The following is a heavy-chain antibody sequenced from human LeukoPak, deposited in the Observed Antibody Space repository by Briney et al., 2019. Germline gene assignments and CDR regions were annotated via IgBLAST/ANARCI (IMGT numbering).Heavy chain of an antibody. V-gene: IGHV4-59*10. CDR2: IYTSGST. D-gene: IGHD6-19*01. Sequence: PSETLSLTCAVYGGSFSGYYWSWIRQPAGKGLEYIGRIYTSGSTNYNPSLKSRVTLSVDTSKNQFSLNLNSVTAADTAVYYCAGTQQWLAPLDYWGQGTLVTVSS. J-gene: IGHJ4*02. CDR1: GGSFSGYY. CDR3: AGTQQWLAPLDY.